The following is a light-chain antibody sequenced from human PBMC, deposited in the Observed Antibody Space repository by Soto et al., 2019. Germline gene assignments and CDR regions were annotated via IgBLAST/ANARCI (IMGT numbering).Light chain of an antibody. CDR2: GAS. V-gene: IGKV3-20*01. Sequence: EIVLTQSPGTLSWSPWARATLSCRASQSVSSNHLAWYQQKPGQAPRLLIYGASTRASGIPDRFSGSGSGTDFTLTISRLEPEDLAVYYCQRYGSSPLTFGGGTKVDIK. CDR3: QRYGSSPLT. CDR1: QSVSSNH. J-gene: IGKJ4*01.